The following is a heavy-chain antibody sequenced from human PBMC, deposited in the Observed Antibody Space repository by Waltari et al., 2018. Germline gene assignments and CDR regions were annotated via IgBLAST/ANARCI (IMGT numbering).Heavy chain of an antibody. Sequence: QVQLQESGPGLVKPSGTLSLTCAVSGGSISSSNWWSWVRQPPGKGLEWIGEIYHSGGTNSNPSLKSRLTISIDKSKNQFSLKLSSVTAADTAVYYCAKNCDSRSCFDYWGQGTLVTVSS. V-gene: IGHV4-4*02. CDR2: IYHSGGT. CDR3: AKNCDSRSCFDY. D-gene: IGHD1-26*01. J-gene: IGHJ4*02. CDR1: GGSISSSNW.